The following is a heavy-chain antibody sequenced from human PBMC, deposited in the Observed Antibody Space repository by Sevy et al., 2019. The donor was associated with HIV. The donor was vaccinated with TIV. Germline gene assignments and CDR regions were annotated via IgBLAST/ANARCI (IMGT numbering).Heavy chain of an antibody. Sequence: SETLSLPCTVSGGSISSYYWSWIRQPPGKGLEWIGYIYYSGSTNYHPSLKSRVTISVDTSKNQFSLKLSSVTAADTAVYYCARKGGYSDGMDVWGQGTTVTVSS. CDR1: GGSISSYY. CDR3: ARKGGYSDGMDV. CDR2: IYYSGST. V-gene: IGHV4-59*12. J-gene: IGHJ6*02. D-gene: IGHD3-22*01.